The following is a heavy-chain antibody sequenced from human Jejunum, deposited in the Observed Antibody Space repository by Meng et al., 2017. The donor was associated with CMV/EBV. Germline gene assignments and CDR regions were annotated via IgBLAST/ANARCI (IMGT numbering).Heavy chain of an antibody. CDR2: ISSTVGLT. V-gene: IGHV3-21*06. J-gene: IGHJ4*02. Sequence: FRSYSVNCVRQAPGQGLELFSSISSTVGLTYYADSVKGRFTISRDNGRNSLYLQMDSLRAEDTAVYYCARDPDYSTNWYGGGDFWGQGALVTVSS. D-gene: IGHD2-2*01. CDR1: FRSYS. CDR3: ARDPDYSTNWYGGGDF.